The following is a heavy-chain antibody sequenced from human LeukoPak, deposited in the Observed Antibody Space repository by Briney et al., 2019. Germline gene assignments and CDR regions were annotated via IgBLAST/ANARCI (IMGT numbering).Heavy chain of an antibody. CDR1: GFTFSSYG. J-gene: IGHJ6*03. CDR2: IRYDGSNK. V-gene: IGHV3-30*02. Sequence: LPGGSLRLSCAASGFTFSSYGMHWVRQAPGKGLEWVAFIRYDGSNKYYADSVKGRFTISRDNSKNTLYLQMNSLRAEDTAVYYCAKDSTMVRGSVYYYYYMDVWGKGTTVTISS. CDR3: AKDSTMVRGSVYYYYYMDV. D-gene: IGHD3-10*01.